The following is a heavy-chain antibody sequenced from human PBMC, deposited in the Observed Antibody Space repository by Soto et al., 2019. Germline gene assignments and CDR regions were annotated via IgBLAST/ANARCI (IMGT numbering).Heavy chain of an antibody. J-gene: IGHJ3*02. Sequence: GASVKVSCKASGYTFTGYYMHWVRQAPGQGLEWMGWINPNSGGTNYAQKFQGRVTMTRDTSISTAYMELSRLRSDDTAVYYCARMRAYCGGDCYSRATNRRPGAFDIWGQGTMVTVSS. CDR2: INPNSGGT. CDR1: GYTFTGYY. CDR3: ARMRAYCGGDCYSRATNRRPGAFDI. V-gene: IGHV1-2*02. D-gene: IGHD2-21*02.